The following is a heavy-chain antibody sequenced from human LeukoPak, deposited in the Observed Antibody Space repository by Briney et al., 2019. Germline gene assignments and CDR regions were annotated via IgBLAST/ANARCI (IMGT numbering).Heavy chain of an antibody. V-gene: IGHV3-7*01. Sequence: PGGSLRLSCAASGFTFSGSWMDWVRQAPGKGLEWVANINQDGSETYYVDSAEGRFTISRDNAKNSLYLQMDSLRVEDTAMYYCTKALDFWGQGTLVTVSS. CDR3: TKALDF. CDR1: GFTFSGSW. J-gene: IGHJ4*02. CDR2: INQDGSET.